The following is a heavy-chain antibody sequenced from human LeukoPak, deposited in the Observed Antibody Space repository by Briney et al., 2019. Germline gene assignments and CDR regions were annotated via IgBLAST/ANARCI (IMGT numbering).Heavy chain of an antibody. V-gene: IGHV4-39*07. D-gene: IGHD2-2*03. CDR3: ARLLRVGYCSTTSCNWFDP. CDR1: GGSISSTSYY. Sequence: PSETLSPTCTVSGGSISSTSYYWGWIRQPPGKGLEWIGSIYYSGSTYYNPSLKSRVTISVDTSKNQFSLKLSSVTAADTAVYYCARLLRVGYCSTTSCNWFDPWGQGTLVTVSS. CDR2: IYYSGST. J-gene: IGHJ5*02.